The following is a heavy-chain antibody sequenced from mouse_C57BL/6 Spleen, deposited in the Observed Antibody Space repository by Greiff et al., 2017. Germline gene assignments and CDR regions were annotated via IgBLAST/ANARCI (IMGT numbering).Heavy chain of an antibody. CDR1: GYAFSSYW. J-gene: IGHJ4*01. D-gene: IGHD2-4*01. CDR3: AREGGLQYAMDY. CDR2: IYPGDGDT. V-gene: IGHV1-80*01. Sequence: QVQLQQSGAELVKPGASVKISCKASGYAFSSYWMNWVKQRPGKGLEWIGQIYPGDGDTNYNGKFKGKATLTADKSSSTAYMQLSRLTSEDSAVYFWAREGGLQYAMDYWGQGTSVTVSS.